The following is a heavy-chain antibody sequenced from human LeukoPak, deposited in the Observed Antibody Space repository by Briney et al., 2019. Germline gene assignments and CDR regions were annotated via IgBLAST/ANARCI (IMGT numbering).Heavy chain of an antibody. J-gene: IGHJ4*02. CDR2: IKQDGSEK. V-gene: IGHV3-7*05. D-gene: IGHD3-10*01. CDR3: ARGGAEWFGESRGDY. Sequence: GGSLRLSCAASGFSFSSYWMNWVRQGAGKGLEWVANIKQDGSEKYYVDSVKGRFTISRDNAKNSMYLQMNSLRAEDTAVYYCARGGAEWFGESRGDYWGQGTLVSVSS. CDR1: GFSFSSYW.